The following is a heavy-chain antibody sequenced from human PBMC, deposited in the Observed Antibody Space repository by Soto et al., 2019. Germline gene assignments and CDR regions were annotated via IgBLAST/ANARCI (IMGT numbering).Heavy chain of an antibody. V-gene: IGHV1-18*01. CDR1: GYTFTNND. J-gene: IGHJ4*02. D-gene: IGHD3-22*01. CDR3: AREGLLLLPDY. Sequence: QIQLVQSGTEVRKPGASAKVSCKASGYTFTNNDVCWVRQTPGQGLEWMGWISPYSGKTNYARKFQGRVTMTTDTSTSTAYMEVRSLTSDDTAVYYCAREGLLLLPDYWGQGNLVTVSS. CDR2: ISPYSGKT.